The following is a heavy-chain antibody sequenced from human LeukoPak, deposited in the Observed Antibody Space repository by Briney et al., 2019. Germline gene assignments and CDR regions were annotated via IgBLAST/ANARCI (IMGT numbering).Heavy chain of an antibody. V-gene: IGHV4-34*01. CDR2: INHSGST. CDR3: ARGRRLYCSSTSCYFPYDY. Sequence: SETLSLTCAVYGGSFSGYYWSWIRQPPGKGLDRIGEINHSGSTNYNPSLKSRVTISVDTSKNQFSLKLSSVTAADTAVYYCARGRRLYCSSTSCYFPYDYWGQGTLVTVSS. CDR1: GGSFSGYY. J-gene: IGHJ4*02. D-gene: IGHD2-2*01.